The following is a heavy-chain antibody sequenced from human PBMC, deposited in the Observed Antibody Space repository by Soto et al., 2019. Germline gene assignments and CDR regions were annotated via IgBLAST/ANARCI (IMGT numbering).Heavy chain of an antibody. J-gene: IGHJ4*02. CDR2: IIQDGTT. Sequence: EVQLLESGGGLVQPGGSLRLSCAASGFTFSTYSMAWVRQAPGRGPEWVSGIIQDGTTHYADSVKGRFTISRDNSRSSVYSQIVTLRGEDTGVYYCAKDMRPDGVWDFDYWGQGTLVTVSS. CDR3: AKDMRPDGVWDFDY. V-gene: IGHV3-23*01. CDR1: GFTFSTYS. D-gene: IGHD4-17*01.